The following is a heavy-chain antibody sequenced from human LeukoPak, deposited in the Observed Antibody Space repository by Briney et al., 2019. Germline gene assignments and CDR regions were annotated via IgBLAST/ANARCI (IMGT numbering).Heavy chain of an antibody. CDR3: AKSGTIFGVVIYYDY. V-gene: IGHV3-23*01. CDR1: GFTFNNYA. Sequence: TGGSLRLSCAASGFTFNNYAMSWVRQAPGKGLEWVSAISGSGGSTYYADSVKGRFTISRDNSKNTLYLQMNNLRAEDTAVYYCAKSGTIFGVVIYYDYWGQGTLVTVSS. CDR2: ISGSGGST. J-gene: IGHJ4*02. D-gene: IGHD3-3*01.